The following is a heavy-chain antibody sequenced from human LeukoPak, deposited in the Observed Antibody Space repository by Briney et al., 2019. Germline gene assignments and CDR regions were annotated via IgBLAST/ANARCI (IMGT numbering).Heavy chain of an antibody. V-gene: IGHV4-59*08. CDR2: IYYSGIT. Sequence: KPSETLSLTCTVSGGSISSDYWSWIRQPPGKGLEWLGYIYYSGITNYNPSLKSRVTISVDTSKNQFSLKLSSVTAADTAVYYCARHVTISGPYDASDIWGQGTMVIVSP. J-gene: IGHJ3*02. CDR3: ARHVTISGPYDASDI. D-gene: IGHD5-24*01. CDR1: GGSISSDY.